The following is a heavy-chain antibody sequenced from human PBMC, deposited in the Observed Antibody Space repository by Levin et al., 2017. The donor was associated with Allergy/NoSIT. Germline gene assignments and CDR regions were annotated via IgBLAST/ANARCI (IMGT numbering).Heavy chain of an antibody. CDR2: LLLLLLSL. CDR3: ARGREYSKVSKGPNPFDY. CDR1: GFTFSSYS. V-gene: IGHV3-21*01. J-gene: IGHJ4*02. D-gene: IGHD4-11*01. Sequence: SLRLSCAASGFTFSSYSMNWVRQAPGKGLEWFPSLLLLLLSLSSASSLKGRFTISRDNAKNSLYLQMNSLRAEDTAVYYCARGREYSKVSKGPNPFDYWGQGTLVTVSS.